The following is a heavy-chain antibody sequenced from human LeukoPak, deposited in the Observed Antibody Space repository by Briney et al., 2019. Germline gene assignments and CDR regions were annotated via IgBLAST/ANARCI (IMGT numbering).Heavy chain of an antibody. CDR1: GGSISSGSYY. Sequence: SQPLSLTCTVSGGSISSGSYYWSWIRQPAGKGLEWIGRIYTSGRPNYNPSLKSRVTISVATSTTHFSLKLSSVTAADTAVYYCATVEYQLLFCAFEIWGQGTMVTVSS. D-gene: IGHD2-2*01. CDR2: IYTSGRP. J-gene: IGHJ3*02. V-gene: IGHV4-61*02. CDR3: ATVEYQLLFCAFEI.